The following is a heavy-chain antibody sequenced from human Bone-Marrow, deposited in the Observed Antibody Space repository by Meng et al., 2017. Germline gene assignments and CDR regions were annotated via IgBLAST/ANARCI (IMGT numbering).Heavy chain of an antibody. D-gene: IGHD6-13*01. CDR1: GLRFTDAW. CDR2: MDRNSDGGTI. V-gene: IGHV3-15*04. CDR3: ATGAAAADH. J-gene: IGHJ4*02. Sequence: GGSLRLSCVASGLRFTDAWMSWVRQAPGKGLEWVGRMDRNSDGGTIHYAAPVKGRFTISRDDSRITLYLQMDSLINEDTTVYFCATGAAAADHWGQGTLVTVSS.